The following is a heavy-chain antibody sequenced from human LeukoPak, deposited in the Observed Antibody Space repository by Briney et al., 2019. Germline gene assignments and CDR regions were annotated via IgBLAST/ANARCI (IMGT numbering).Heavy chain of an antibody. V-gene: IGHV4-34*01. CDR3: ARRLCGGDCYSTFSY. CDR1: GGSFSGYY. CDR2: INHSGST. D-gene: IGHD2-21*02. Sequence: SETLSLTCAVYGGSFSGYYWSWIRQPPGKGLEWIGEINHSGSTNYNPSLKSRVTISVDTSKNQFSLKLSSVTAADTAVYYCARRLCGGDCYSTFSYWGQGTVVTVSS. J-gene: IGHJ4*02.